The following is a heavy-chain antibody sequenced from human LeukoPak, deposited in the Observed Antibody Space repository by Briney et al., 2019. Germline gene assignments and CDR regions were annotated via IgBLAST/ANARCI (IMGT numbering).Heavy chain of an antibody. CDR1: GYSFTSYW. CDR3: ARQDGYCSSTSCYADNWFDP. D-gene: IGHD2-2*01. V-gene: IGHV5-51*01. Sequence: GESLKTSCKGSGYSFTSYWIGWVRQMPGKGLEWMGIIYPGDSDTRYSPSFQGQVTISADKSISTAYLQWSSLKASDTAMFYCARQDGYCSSTSCYADNWFDPWGQGTLVTVSS. J-gene: IGHJ5*02. CDR2: IYPGDSDT.